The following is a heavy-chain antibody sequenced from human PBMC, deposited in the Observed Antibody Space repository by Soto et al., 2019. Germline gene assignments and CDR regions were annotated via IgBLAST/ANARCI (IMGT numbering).Heavy chain of an antibody. Sequence: GESLKISCKGSGYSFTSYWIGWVRQMPGKGLEWMGFIYPGVSDTRYSPSFQGQVTISAVKSISTAYLLWSSLKASDTAMYYCASAAMIENGAFDIWGQGTMVTVSS. D-gene: IGHD2-2*01. CDR3: ASAAMIENGAFDI. CDR1: GYSFTSYW. CDR2: IYPGVSDT. V-gene: IGHV5-51*01. J-gene: IGHJ3*02.